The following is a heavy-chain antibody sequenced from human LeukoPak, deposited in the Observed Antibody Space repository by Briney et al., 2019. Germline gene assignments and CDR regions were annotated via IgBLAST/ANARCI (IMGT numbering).Heavy chain of an antibody. J-gene: IGHJ4*02. CDR1: GFSLSTSGVG. V-gene: IGHV2-5*01. CDR3: AHSSPGFHGGGSLYPLYYFDY. D-gene: IGHD2-15*01. CDR2: IYWNDDK. Sequence: SGPTLVNPTQTLTLTCTFSGFSLSTSGVGVGWIRQPPGKALEWLALIYWNDDKRYSPSLKSRLTITKDTSKNQVVLTMTNMDPVDTATYYCAHSSPGFHGGGSLYPLYYFDYWGQGTLVTVSS.